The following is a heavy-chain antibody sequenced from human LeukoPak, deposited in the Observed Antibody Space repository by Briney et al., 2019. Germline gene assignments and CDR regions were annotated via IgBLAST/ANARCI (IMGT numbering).Heavy chain of an antibody. CDR3: ARDRGFWSGCYINWFDP. J-gene: IGHJ5*02. D-gene: IGHD3-3*01. CDR1: GGTFSSYA. Sequence: SVKVSCKASGGTFSSYAISWVRQAPGQGLEWMGGIIPIFGTANYAQKFQGRVTITADESTSTAYMELSSLRSEDTAVYYCARDRGFWSGCYINWFDPWGQGTLVTVSS. V-gene: IGHV1-69*13. CDR2: IIPIFGTA.